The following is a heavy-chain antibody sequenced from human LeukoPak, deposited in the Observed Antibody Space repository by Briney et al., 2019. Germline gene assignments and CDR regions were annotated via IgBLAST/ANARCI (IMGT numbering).Heavy chain of an antibody. D-gene: IGHD6-19*01. J-gene: IGHJ4*02. V-gene: IGHV3-30*02. CDR3: ANMAVAATDY. Sequence: GGSLRLSCAASGFTFSSYGMHWVRQAPGKGLEWVAFIRYDGSNKYYADSVKGRFTISRDNAKNSLYLQMNSLRAEDTAVYYCANMAVAATDYWGQGTLVTVSS. CDR1: GFTFSSYG. CDR2: IRYDGSNK.